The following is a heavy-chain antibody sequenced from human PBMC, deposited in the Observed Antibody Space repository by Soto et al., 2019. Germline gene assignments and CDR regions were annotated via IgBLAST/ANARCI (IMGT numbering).Heavy chain of an antibody. J-gene: IGHJ4*02. V-gene: IGHV4-31*02. CDR3: ARDLGEHYFDL. D-gene: IGHD1-26*01. CDR2: IDYSGST. CDR1: GGSINSGDSY. Sequence: SETLSLTWTVSGGSINSGDSYWSWIRQHPVEGLEWIGSIDYSGSTYYNPSLKSRVNISVDTFRNQFSLSLNSVTAADTAVFYCARDLGEHYFDLWGQGARVTVSS.